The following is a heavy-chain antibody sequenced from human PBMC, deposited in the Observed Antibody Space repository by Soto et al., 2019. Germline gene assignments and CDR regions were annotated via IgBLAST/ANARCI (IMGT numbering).Heavy chain of an antibody. CDR1: GVTSSTHT. V-gene: IGHV1-69*06. D-gene: IGHD5-18*01. CDR2: IIPLFGTG. J-gene: IGHJ5*02. CDR3: ASGSAMGADH. Sequence: QVQLEQSGAEVTKPGSSVKVSCKASGVTSSTHTITWVRQAPGQGLEWMGGIIPLFGTGHKAQKFQGRITIIADKSTSTAYMELSSLRAEATAVYFCASGSAMGADHWGQGPLVNVSS.